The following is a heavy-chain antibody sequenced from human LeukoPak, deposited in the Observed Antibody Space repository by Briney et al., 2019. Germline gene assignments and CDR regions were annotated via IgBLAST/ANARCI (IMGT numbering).Heavy chain of an antibody. CDR3: AKDGDSGYYPLYYFDY. V-gene: IGHV3-30*18. D-gene: IGHD3-22*01. J-gene: IGHJ4*02. Sequence: PGGSLRLSCAASGFTFSSYGMHWVRQAPGKGLEWVAVISYDGSNKYYADSVKGQFTISRDNSKNTLYLQMNSLRAEDTAVYYCAKDGDSGYYPLYYFDYWGQGTLVTVSS. CDR1: GFTFSSYG. CDR2: ISYDGSNK.